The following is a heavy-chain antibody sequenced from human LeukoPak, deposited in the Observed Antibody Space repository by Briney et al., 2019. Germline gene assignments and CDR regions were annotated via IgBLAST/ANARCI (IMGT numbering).Heavy chain of an antibody. J-gene: IGHJ4*02. CDR3: ARGGQLFDY. D-gene: IGHD6-13*01. Sequence: ASVKVSCKTSGHTFKDYGVSWVRQAPGQGLEWLVGISAFSGNTNYAQNFQGRVTVTTDTSTSTAYMELRSLTSDDTAVYYCARGGQLFDYWGQGTLVTVSS. CDR1: GHTFKDYG. V-gene: IGHV1-18*01. CDR2: ISAFSGNT.